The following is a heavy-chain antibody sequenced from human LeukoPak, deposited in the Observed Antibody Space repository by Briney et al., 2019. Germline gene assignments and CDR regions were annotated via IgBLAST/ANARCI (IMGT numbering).Heavy chain of an antibody. J-gene: IGHJ4*02. CDR1: GFTFTTYW. V-gene: IGHV3-74*01. CDR3: ARESIPLDY. D-gene: IGHD2-21*01. CDR2: INSDGSIT. Sequence: GGSLRLSCAASGFTFTTYWMHWVRQAPGKGLVWVSHINSDGSITSYADSVKGRFTISRDNAKNTLYLQMNSLRAEDTAVYYCARESIPLDYWGQGILVTVSS.